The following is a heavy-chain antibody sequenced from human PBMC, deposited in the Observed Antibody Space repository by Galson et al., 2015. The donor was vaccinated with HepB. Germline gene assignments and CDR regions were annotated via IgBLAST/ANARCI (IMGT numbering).Heavy chain of an antibody. J-gene: IGHJ6*02. CDR3: ARLREGRRRYGGYGNYYYYYGMDV. CDR1: GYSFTSYW. Sequence: QSGAEVKKPGESLKISCKGSGYSFTSYWIGWVRQMPGKGLEWMGIIYPGDSDTRYSPSFQGQVTISADKSISTAYLQWSSLKASDTAMYYCARLREGRRRYGGYGNYYYYYGMDVWGQGTTVTVSS. CDR2: IYPGDSDT. D-gene: IGHD5-12*01. V-gene: IGHV5-51*01.